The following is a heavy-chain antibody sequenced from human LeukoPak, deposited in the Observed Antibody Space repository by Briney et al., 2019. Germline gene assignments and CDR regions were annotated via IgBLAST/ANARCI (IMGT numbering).Heavy chain of an antibody. J-gene: IGHJ4*02. D-gene: IGHD6-25*01. Sequence: SETLSLTCTVSGGSISSGSYYWSWIRQPAGKGLEWIGRIYTSGSTNYNPSLKSRVTISVDTSKNQFSLKLSSVTAADTAVYYCARLPLWRLRGSIDYWGQGTLVTVSS. CDR2: IYTSGST. CDR3: ARLPLWRLRGSIDY. V-gene: IGHV4-61*02. CDR1: GGSISSGSYY.